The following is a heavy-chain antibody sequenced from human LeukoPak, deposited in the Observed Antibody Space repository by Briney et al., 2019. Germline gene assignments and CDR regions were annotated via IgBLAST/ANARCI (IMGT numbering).Heavy chain of an antibody. D-gene: IGHD5-12*01. CDR1: GGSVTTSSYY. Sequence: PSETLSLTCTVSGGSVTTSSYYWGWIRQPPGKGLEWIGSIYYSGSTYYNPSLKSRVTISGDTSKNQFSLNLSSVTAADTAVYYCARALVRATMVWYFDLWGRGTLVTVSS. CDR2: IYYSGST. CDR3: ARALVRATMVWYFDL. V-gene: IGHV4-39*01. J-gene: IGHJ2*01.